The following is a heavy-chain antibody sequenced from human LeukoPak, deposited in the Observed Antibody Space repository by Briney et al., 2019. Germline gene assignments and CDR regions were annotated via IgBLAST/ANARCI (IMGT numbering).Heavy chain of an antibody. CDR3: VSPRGFSYGYFDY. V-gene: IGHV4-39*01. Sequence: SETLSLTCTVSGGSISSSSAYWGWIRQPPGKGPEWIGSIYYSKNTYYNPSLKSRVTISADTSKNQFSLTLGSVSATDTAVYYCVSPRGFSYGYFDYWGQGTLVTVSS. CDR1: GGSISSSSAY. J-gene: IGHJ4*02. CDR2: IYYSKNT. D-gene: IGHD5-18*01.